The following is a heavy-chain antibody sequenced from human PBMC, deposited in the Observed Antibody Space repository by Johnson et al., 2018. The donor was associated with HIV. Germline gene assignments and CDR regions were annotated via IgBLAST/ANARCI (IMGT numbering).Heavy chain of an antibody. V-gene: IGHV3-30*04. Sequence: QMHLVESGGGVVQPGRSLRLSCAASGFTFSNYAMHWVRQAPGKGLEWVAVISYDGNNKYYADSLKGRFTISRDNSKNTLYLQMNSLRAEDTALYYCARDLGRWAVTTDDGLDIWGQGTMVTVSS. CDR2: ISYDGNNK. CDR3: ARDLGRWAVTTDDGLDI. D-gene: IGHD4-17*01. CDR1: GFTFSNYA. J-gene: IGHJ3*02.